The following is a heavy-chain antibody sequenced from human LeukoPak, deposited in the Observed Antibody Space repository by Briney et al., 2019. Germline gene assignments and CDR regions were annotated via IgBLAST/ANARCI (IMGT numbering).Heavy chain of an antibody. CDR3: ARGVGAYVYYFDF. Sequence: GGSLRLSCAVSGFTVSDNYMTWVRQAPGKGLEWVSVIYTGENTYYADSVRGRFTISRHTSKNTVYLQMNSLRTEDTAVYCCARGVGAYVYYFDFWGQGTLVTVSS. CDR2: IYTGENT. CDR1: GFTVSDNY. V-gene: IGHV3-53*04. J-gene: IGHJ4*02. D-gene: IGHD1-26*01.